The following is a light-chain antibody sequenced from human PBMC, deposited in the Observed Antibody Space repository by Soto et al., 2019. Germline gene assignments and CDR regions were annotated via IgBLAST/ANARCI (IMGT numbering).Light chain of an antibody. CDR3: QQYNSWPPLT. CDR1: QSFSTN. J-gene: IGKJ4*01. CDR2: GAS. V-gene: IGKV3-15*01. Sequence: EIVMTQSPATLSVSPGERATLSCRASQSFSTNLAWYQQKPGQAPRLLIYGASTRATGIPARFSGSGSGTEFTLTISSLQSEDFAVYYCQQYNSWPPLTFGGGTKVEIK.